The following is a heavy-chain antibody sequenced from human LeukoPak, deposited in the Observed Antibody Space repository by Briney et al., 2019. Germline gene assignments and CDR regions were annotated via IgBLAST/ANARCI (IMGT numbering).Heavy chain of an antibody. CDR2: ISWNSGSI. CDR3: AKDMWSSGRKGRNFQH. V-gene: IGHV3-9*01. Sequence: GRSLRLSCAASGFTFDDYAMHWVRQAPGKGLEWVSGISWNSGSIGYADSVKGRFTISRDNAKNSLYLQMNSLRAEDTALYYCAKDMWSSGRKGRNFQHWGQGTLVTVSS. J-gene: IGHJ1*01. CDR1: GFTFDDYA. D-gene: IGHD3-10*01.